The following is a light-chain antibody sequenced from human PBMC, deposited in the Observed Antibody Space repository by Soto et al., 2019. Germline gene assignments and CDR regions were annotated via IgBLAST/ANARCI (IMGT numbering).Light chain of an antibody. CDR2: DVT. J-gene: IGLJ2*01. CDR1: SSDGDGYNF. Sequence: QSVLTQPASVSGSPGQSITISCTGTSSDGDGYNFVSWYQQHPGTAPKLIIYDVTSRPSGVSNRFSGSKSGNTASLTISGLQAEDEADYYCSSYASSSTLVFGGGTKLTVL. V-gene: IGLV2-14*03. CDR3: SSYASSSTLV.